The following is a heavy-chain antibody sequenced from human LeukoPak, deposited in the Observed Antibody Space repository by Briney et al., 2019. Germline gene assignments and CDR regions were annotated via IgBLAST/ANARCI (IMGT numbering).Heavy chain of an antibody. D-gene: IGHD3-9*01. Sequence: PGGSLRLSCTGSGCIFSRYAVSWVRQAPGKGLEWVSAISKNTVDTYYADSVKGRLTISRDSSKNTVYLQMNSLRAEDTAVYYCVRDMEPLRYFDTWGQGTLVTVSS. J-gene: IGHJ4*02. CDR1: GCIFSRYA. CDR3: VRDMEPLRYFDT. CDR2: ISKNTVDT. V-gene: IGHV3-23*01.